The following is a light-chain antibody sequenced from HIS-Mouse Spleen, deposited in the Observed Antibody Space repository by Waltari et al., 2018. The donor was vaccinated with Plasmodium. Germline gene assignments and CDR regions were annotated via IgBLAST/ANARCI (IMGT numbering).Light chain of an antibody. CDR2: EDS. CDR1: ALPNKY. V-gene: IGLV3-10*01. J-gene: IGLJ3*02. Sequence: SYELTQPPSVSVYPGQTARITCSGDALPNKYAYWYQQKSGQAPVLVIDEDSKRPSGIPERFSGSSSGTMATLTISGAQVEDEADYYCYSTDSSGNHRVFGGGTKLTVL. CDR3: YSTDSSGNHRV.